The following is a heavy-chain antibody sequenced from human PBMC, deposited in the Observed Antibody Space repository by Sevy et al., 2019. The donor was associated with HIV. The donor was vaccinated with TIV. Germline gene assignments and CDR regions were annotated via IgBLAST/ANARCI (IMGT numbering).Heavy chain of an antibody. CDR1: GFTFSNYA. Sequence: GGYLRLSCAASGFTFSNYAMSWVRQAPGKGLEWVSAISASGGSTYYADSVKGRFTISIDNSKNTLYLQMNSLTAEDTAVYYCAKDLSSPWPHTFDYWGQGTLVTVSS. J-gene: IGHJ4*02. D-gene: IGHD6-13*01. V-gene: IGHV3-23*01. CDR3: AKDLSSPWPHTFDY. CDR2: ISASGGST.